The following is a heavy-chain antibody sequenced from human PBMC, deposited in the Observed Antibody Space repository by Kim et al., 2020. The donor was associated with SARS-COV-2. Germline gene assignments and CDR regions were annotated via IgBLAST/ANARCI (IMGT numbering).Heavy chain of an antibody. CDR1: GFSFSSYA. Sequence: GGSLRLSCAASGFSFSSYAMSWVRQAPGKGLEWVSSSGGRTYYADSVKGRFTISRDNSKNTLYLQMNSLRADDTAVYYCGKGRTIAGPAYYGLDVWGQGT. CDR3: GKGRTIAGPAYYGLDV. CDR2: SGGRT. J-gene: IGHJ6*02. D-gene: IGHD2-21*01. V-gene: IGHV3-23*01.